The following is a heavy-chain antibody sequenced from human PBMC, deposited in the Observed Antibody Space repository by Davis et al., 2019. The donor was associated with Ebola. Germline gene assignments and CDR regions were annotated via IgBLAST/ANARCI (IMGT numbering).Heavy chain of an antibody. V-gene: IGHV3-7*01. D-gene: IGHD2-15*01. J-gene: IGHJ5*02. CDR1: GFIFSTHT. CDR3: ARDGGEVVVAKWGWFDP. Sequence: GESLKISCAASGFIFSTHTMHWVRQAPGKGLEWVANIKQDGSEKYYVDSVKGRFTISRDNAKNSLYLQMNSLRAEDTAVYYCARDGGEVVVAKWGWFDPWGQGTLVTVSS. CDR2: IKQDGSEK.